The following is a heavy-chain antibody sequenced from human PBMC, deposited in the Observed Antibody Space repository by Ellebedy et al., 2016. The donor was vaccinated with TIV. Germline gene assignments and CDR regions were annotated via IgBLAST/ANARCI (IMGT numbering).Heavy chain of an antibody. CDR2: IYPGDSDT. J-gene: IGHJ3*02. CDR1: GYSFTSYW. V-gene: IGHV5-51*01. Sequence: GESLKISCKGSGYSFTSYWIGWVRQMPGKGLEWMGIIYPGDSDTRYSPSFQGQVTISADKSISTAYLQWSSLKASDTAMYYCARRGCWDGGDCYSDAFDIWGQGTMVTVSS. CDR3: ARRGCWDGGDCYSDAFDI. D-gene: IGHD2-21*02.